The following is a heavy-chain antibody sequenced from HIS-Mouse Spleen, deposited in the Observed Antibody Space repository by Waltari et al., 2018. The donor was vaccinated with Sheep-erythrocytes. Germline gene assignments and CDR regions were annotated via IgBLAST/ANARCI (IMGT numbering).Heavy chain of an antibody. J-gene: IGHJ4*02. CDR1: GCTFSSYG. V-gene: IGHV3-7*01. Sequence: EVQLVESGGGLVQPGGSLRLACAASGCTFSSYGMRWVRQAPGKGLEWVANIKQDGSEKYYVDSVKGRFTISRDNAKNSLYLQMNSLRAEDTAVYYCARFMAAVAGLYYFDYWGQGTLVTVSS. CDR3: ARFMAAVAGLYYFDY. CDR2: IKQDGSEK. D-gene: IGHD6-19*01.